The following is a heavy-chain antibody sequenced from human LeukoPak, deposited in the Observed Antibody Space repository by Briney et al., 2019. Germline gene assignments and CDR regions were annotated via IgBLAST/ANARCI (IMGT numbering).Heavy chain of an antibody. Sequence: GGSLRLSCAASGFTFSSYAMNWVRQAPGKGLEWVSAINGNGGSTYYAVSVKGRFTISRDNSKNTLYLQMNSLRAEDPAVYYCAKGPLSHFDYRGQGTLVTVSS. V-gene: IGHV3-23*01. D-gene: IGHD2/OR15-2a*01. CDR1: GFTFSSYA. CDR3: AKGPLSHFDY. J-gene: IGHJ4*02. CDR2: INGNGGST.